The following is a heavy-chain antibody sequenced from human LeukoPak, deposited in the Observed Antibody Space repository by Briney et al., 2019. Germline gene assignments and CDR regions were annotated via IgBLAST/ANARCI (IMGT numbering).Heavy chain of an antibody. CDR2: ISYDGSNA. CDR3: TTDSGYYDTSGYSPR. Sequence: GGSLRLSCAASGFTLGTYWMHWVRHAPGKGLVWVSRISYDGSNANYADFVKGRFTISRANAKNTLNLQMNSLRAEDTAVYYCTTDSGYYDTSGYSPRWGQGTLVTVSS. D-gene: IGHD3-22*01. CDR1: GFTLGTYW. V-gene: IGHV3-74*01. J-gene: IGHJ1*01.